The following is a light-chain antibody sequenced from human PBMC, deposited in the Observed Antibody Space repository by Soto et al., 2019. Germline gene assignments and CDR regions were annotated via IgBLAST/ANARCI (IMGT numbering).Light chain of an antibody. Sequence: QSALAQPASVSVSPGQSITISCTGTSDDVGAYNSVSWYQQLPHKAPQVILYKGTQRPSGVSSRFSGSTSGNAASLTISGLQADDEADYFCCSSAPESTYVFGTGTKVTVL. J-gene: IGLJ1*01. CDR1: SDDVGAYNS. V-gene: IGLV2-23*01. CDR2: KGT. CDR3: CSSAPESTYV.